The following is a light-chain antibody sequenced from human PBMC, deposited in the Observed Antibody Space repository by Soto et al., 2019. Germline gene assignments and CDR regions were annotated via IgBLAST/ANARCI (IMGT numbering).Light chain of an antibody. CDR2: DVS. CDR3: SSSTSSSLYV. Sequence: QSALTQPASVSGSPGQSITISCTGTSSDVGGSNSVSWYQQHPGKAPKLMIYDVSNRPSGVSNRFSGSKSGNTASLTISGLQAEDEDYYYCSSSTSSSLYVFGTGTKLTVL. V-gene: IGLV2-14*01. CDR1: SSDVGGSNS. J-gene: IGLJ1*01.